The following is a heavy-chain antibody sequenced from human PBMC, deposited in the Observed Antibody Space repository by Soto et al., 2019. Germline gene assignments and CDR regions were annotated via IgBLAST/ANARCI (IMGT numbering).Heavy chain of an antibody. CDR2: IIPIFGTA. V-gene: IGHV1-69*12. J-gene: IGHJ1*01. CDR1: GGTFSSYA. CDR3: ASAPNSDESSGYNFQH. Sequence: QVQLVQSGAEVKKPGSSVKVSCKASGGTFSSYAISWVRQAPGQGLEWMGGIIPIFGTANYAHKFQGRVRITADESTSIAYMELSSLRSEDTGVYYCASAPNSDESSGYNFQHWGQGTLVTVSS. D-gene: IGHD3-22*01.